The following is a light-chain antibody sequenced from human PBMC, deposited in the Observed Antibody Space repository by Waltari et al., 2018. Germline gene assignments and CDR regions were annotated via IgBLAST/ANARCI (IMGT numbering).Light chain of an antibody. CDR3: QQSYSTPYT. CDR2: AAS. CDR1: QSISSY. J-gene: IGKJ2*01. V-gene: IGKV1-39*01. Sequence: DIQMTQSPSSLSASVGDRVTITCRASQSISSYLNWYQQKPGKAPKHLIYAASSLQSGVPSRFSGSGSGIDFTLTISSLQPEDFATYYCQQSYSTPYTVGQGTKLEIK.